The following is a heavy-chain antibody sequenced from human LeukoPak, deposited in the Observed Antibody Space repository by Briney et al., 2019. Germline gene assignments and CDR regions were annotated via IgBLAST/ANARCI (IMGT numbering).Heavy chain of an antibody. J-gene: IGHJ4*02. D-gene: IGHD6-19*01. CDR2: IWYDGSNK. CDR3: ARRIAVAGPYWD. V-gene: IGHV3-33*01. CDR1: GFTFSTYG. Sequence: PGRSLRLSCAASGFTFSTYGMHWVRQAPGKGLEWAAVIWYDGSNKYYADSVKGRFTISRDNAKNSLYLQMNSLRAEDTAVYYCARRIAVAGPYWDWGQGTLVTVSS.